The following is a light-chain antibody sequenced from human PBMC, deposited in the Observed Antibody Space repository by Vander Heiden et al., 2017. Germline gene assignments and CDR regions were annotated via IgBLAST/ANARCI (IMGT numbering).Light chain of an antibody. J-gene: IGKJ1*01. V-gene: IGKV1-39*01. Sequence: DIQMTQSPSSLSASVGDRVTITCRASQSIGNNLNWYQQRPGKAPKFLIYSASSLQTGVPSRFTGTGSGTEFTLTIRNLQPEDFATYYCQQSYNSRWTFGQGTKLEI. CDR2: SAS. CDR1: QSIGNN. CDR3: QQSYNSRWT.